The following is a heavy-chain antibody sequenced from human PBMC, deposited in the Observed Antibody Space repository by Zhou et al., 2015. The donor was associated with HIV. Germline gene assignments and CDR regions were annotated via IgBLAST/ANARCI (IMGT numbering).Heavy chain of an antibody. CDR3: ACPKKYYGSGSYYNEGYFDY. V-gene: IGHV1-69*01. CDR1: GGTFSSYA. D-gene: IGHD3-10*01. CDR2: IIPIFGTA. J-gene: IGHJ4*02. Sequence: QVQLVQSGAEVKKPGSSVKVSCKASGGTFSSYAISWVRQAPGQGLEWMGGIIPIFGTANYAQKFQGRVTITADESTSTAYMELSSLRSEDTAVYYCACPKKYYGSGSYYNEGYFDYWGQGTLVTVSS.